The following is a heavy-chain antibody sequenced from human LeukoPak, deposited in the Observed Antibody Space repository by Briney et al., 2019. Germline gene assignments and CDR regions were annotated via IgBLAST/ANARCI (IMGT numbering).Heavy chain of an antibody. CDR3: ARDRGLEGICHY. CDR2: IRSKAYGGKT. Sequence: GRSLRLSCTASGLTLGGYAMSWFRQAPGKGVEGVGLIRSKAYGGKTEYAASVKGKFSSSKDESRILAYVHIDSRKRDGISVFHCARDRGLEGICHYWRQGPLLSLST. CDR1: GLTLGGYA. J-gene: IGHJ4*02. V-gene: IGHV3-49*03. D-gene: IGHD1-1*01.